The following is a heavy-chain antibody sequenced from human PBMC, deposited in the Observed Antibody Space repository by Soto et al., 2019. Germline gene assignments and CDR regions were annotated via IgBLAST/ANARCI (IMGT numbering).Heavy chain of an antibody. CDR2: ISYDGSNK. CDR1: GFTFSSYA. V-gene: IGHV3-30-3*01. Sequence: GGSLRLSCAASGFTFSSYAMHWVRQAPGKGLEWVAVISYDGSNKYYADSVKGRLTISRDNSKNTLYLQMNSLRAEDTAVYYCARDLAYYDFWSCYGEDGRNGMEVWGQGTTVTVS. J-gene: IGHJ6*02. D-gene: IGHD3-3*01. CDR3: ARDLAYYDFWSCYGEDGRNGMEV.